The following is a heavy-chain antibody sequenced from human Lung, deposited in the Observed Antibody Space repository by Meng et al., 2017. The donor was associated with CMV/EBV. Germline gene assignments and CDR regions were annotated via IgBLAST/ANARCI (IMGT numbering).Heavy chain of an antibody. CDR3: ARATGGNGLVAYYYYGLDV. CDR2: IYYTGST. V-gene: IGHV4-59*01. D-gene: IGHD5-12*01. CDR1: GGSISGYY. Sequence: SETLSLTCAVSGGSISGYYWSWIRQPPGKGLEWIGYIYYTGSTNYNPSLKSRVTISLDTSKNQFSLKLRSVTAADTAVYYCARATGGNGLVAYYYYGLDVWGQGTTVNVSS. J-gene: IGHJ6*02.